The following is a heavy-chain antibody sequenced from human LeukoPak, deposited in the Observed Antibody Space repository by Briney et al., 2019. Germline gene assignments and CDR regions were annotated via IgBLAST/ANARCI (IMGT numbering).Heavy chain of an antibody. J-gene: IGHJ4*02. CDR2: INHSGST. D-gene: IGHD6-19*01. CDR1: GGSFSGYY. CDR3: ARVSSGWYHYDY. Sequence: LETLSLTCAVYGGSFSGYYWSWIRQPPGKGLEWIGEINHSGSTNYNPSLKSRVTISVDTSKNQFSLKLSSVTAADTAVYYCARVSSGWYHYDYWGQGTLVTVSS. V-gene: IGHV4-34*01.